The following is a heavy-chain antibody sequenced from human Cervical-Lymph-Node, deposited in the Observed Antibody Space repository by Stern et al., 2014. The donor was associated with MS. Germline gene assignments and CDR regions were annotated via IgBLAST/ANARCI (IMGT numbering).Heavy chain of an antibody. CDR2: IDHNSVGT. CDR1: GYSFTAYY. CDR3: ARERHSMDV. J-gene: IGHJ6*02. Sequence: MQLGESGAEVKKPGASVKVSCKASGYSFTAYYMHWVRQAPGQGLEWMGWIDHNSVGTKSAQNFQGRVTMTRDTSISTFYMELSGLTSDDTAVFYCARERHSMDVWGQGTTVTVSS. V-gene: IGHV1-2*02.